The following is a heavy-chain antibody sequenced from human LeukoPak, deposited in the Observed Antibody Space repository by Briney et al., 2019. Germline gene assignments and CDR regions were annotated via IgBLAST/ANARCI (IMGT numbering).Heavy chain of an antibody. Sequence: PGRSLRLSCAASGFTFSSYGMHWVRQAPGKGLEWVAVIWYDGSNKYYADSVKGRFTISRDNSKNTLYLQMNSLRAEDTAVYYCARDLHHIPAALSDYWGQGTLVTVPS. CDR2: IWYDGSNK. CDR3: ARDLHHIPAALSDY. J-gene: IGHJ4*02. CDR1: GFTFSSYG. V-gene: IGHV3-33*01. D-gene: IGHD2-2*01.